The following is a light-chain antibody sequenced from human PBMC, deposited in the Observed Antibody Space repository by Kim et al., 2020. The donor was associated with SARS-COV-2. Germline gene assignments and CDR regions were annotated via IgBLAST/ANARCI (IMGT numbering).Light chain of an antibody. CDR1: QSVTSVL. J-gene: IGKJ1*01. CDR3: HQFGTLPRT. CDR2: ATS. V-gene: IGKV3-20*01. Sequence: SPGEGATLACTARQSVTSVLLTWKQQKPGQAPRLLIYATSIRASGTPDRFSGSGSGTDFTLTISRLEPEDFAVYFCHQFGTLPRTFGQGTKVEIK.